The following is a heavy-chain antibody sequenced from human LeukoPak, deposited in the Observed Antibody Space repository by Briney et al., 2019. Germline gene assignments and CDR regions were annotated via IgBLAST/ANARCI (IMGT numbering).Heavy chain of an antibody. V-gene: IGHV4-30-2*01. CDR3: GREAKAFDI. D-gene: IGHD4/OR15-4a*01. CDR1: GGSISSGGYY. CDR2: IYHSGST. J-gene: IGHJ3*02. Sequence: PSETLSLTCTVSGGSISSGGYYWSWIRQPPGKGLEWIGYIYHSGSTYYNPSLKSRVTISVDRSKNQFSLKLSSVTATDTAVYYCGREAKAFDIWGQGTMVTVSS.